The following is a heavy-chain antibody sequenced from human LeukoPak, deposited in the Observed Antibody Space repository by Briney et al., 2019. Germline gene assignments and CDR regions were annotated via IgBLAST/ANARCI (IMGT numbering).Heavy chain of an antibody. CDR1: GVSINSYY. D-gene: IGHD2-15*01. CDR3: ATLRYCGGGSCFPKSFQH. CDR2: IYYSGST. J-gene: IGHJ1*01. Sequence: NPSETLSLTCTVSGVSINSYYWSWLRQPPGKGLEGMGYIYYSGSTNYNPSLKSRVTISVDTSKNQFSLKLSSVTAADTAVYYCATLRYCGGGSCFPKSFQHWGQGTLVTVS. V-gene: IGHV4-59*08.